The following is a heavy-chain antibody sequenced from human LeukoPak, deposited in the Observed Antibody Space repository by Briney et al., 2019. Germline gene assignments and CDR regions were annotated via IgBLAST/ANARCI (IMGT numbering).Heavy chain of an antibody. Sequence: GGSLRLSCAASGFTFSTYSMNWVRQAPGKGLEWVSSITSGSYIYYADSLKGRFTISKDNSKNTLYLQMISLRAQDTAVYYCAKEDLPFHGTFDIWGQGTMVTVSS. D-gene: IGHD1-26*01. V-gene: IGHV3-21*01. CDR3: AKEDLPFHGTFDI. CDR2: ITSGSYI. J-gene: IGHJ3*02. CDR1: GFTFSTYS.